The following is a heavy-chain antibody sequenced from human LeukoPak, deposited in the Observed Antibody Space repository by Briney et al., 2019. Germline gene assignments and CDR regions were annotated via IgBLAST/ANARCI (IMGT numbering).Heavy chain of an antibody. CDR3: ARDPDYDFWSGLATSYYYGMDV. J-gene: IGHJ6*02. CDR2: IIPIFGTA. CDR1: GYTFTSYY. Sequence: ASVKVSCKASGYTFTSYYMHWVRQAPGQGLEWMGGIIPIFGTANYAQKFQGRVTITADESTSTAYMELSSLRSEDTAVYYCARDPDYDFWSGLATSYYYGMDVWGQGTTVTVSS. V-gene: IGHV1-69*13. D-gene: IGHD3-3*01.